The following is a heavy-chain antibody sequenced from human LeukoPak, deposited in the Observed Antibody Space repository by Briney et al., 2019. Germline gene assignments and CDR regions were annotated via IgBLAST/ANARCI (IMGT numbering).Heavy chain of an antibody. J-gene: IGHJ4*02. D-gene: IGHD5-18*01. V-gene: IGHV3-48*01. CDR1: GFTFSSYS. Sequence: GGSLRLSCAASGFTFSSYSMNWVRQAPGKGLEWVSYISSSSGTIYYADSVKGRFTISRDSAKNSLYLQMNSLRAEDMAVYYCAREDGLTAPFDYWGQGTLVTVSS. CDR3: AREDGLTAPFDY. CDR2: ISSSSGTI.